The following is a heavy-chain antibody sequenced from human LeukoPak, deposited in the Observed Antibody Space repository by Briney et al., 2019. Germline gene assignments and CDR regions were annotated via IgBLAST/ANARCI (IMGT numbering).Heavy chain of an antibody. Sequence: GGSLRLSCAASGFTFSSYWMSGVRQAPGKGLEWVANIKQDGSEKNYVDSVKGRFTISRDNAKTSLYLQMNSLRAEDTAVYYYARSLWPEDYWGQGTLVTVSS. CDR3: ARSLWPEDY. CDR1: GFTFSSYW. V-gene: IGHV3-7*01. J-gene: IGHJ4*02. CDR2: IKQDGSEK. D-gene: IGHD5-18*01.